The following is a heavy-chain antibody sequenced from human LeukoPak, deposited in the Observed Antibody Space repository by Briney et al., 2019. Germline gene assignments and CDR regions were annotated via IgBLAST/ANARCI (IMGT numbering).Heavy chain of an antibody. CDR3: VRDQDEDRGSTTFDR. V-gene: IGHV3-7*03. CDR1: GFTFSNYG. Sequence: GGSLRLSCAASGFTFSNYGMSWVRQAPGKGLEWVANIRQDGSEKYYVDSVKGRFTISRDNAKNSLSLQMNSLRAGDTAIYYCVRDQDEDRGSTTFDRWGQGTLVTVSS. CDR2: IRQDGSEK. D-gene: IGHD1-26*01. J-gene: IGHJ4*02.